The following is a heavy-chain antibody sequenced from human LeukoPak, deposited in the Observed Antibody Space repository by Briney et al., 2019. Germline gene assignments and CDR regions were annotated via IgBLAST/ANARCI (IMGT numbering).Heavy chain of an antibody. CDR1: GDSISSSSYY. Sequence: SETLSLTCAVSGDSISSSSYYWGWIRQPPGKGLEWIGSIYYSGSTYYNPSLKSRVTISVDTSKNQFSLKLSSVTAADTAVYYCASGITGNNWFDPWGQGTLVTVSS. V-gene: IGHV4-39*01. CDR2: IYYSGST. D-gene: IGHD1-20*01. CDR3: ASGITGNNWFDP. J-gene: IGHJ5*02.